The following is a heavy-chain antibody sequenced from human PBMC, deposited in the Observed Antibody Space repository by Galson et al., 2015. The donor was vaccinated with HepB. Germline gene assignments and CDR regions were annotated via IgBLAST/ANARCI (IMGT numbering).Heavy chain of an antibody. V-gene: IGHV3-30*18. CDR2: ISDDGSNK. CDR1: GFIFSIYG. D-gene: IGHD5-24*01. Sequence: SLRLSCAASGFIFSIYGMDWVRQAPGKGLEWVAVISDDGSNKFYADAVKGRFTISRDNSKNILHLQMDSLRAEDTAVYFCAKGRRDGYNFGDFDKWSRGTLVAVSS. CDR3: AKGRRDGYNFGDFDK. J-gene: IGHJ4*02.